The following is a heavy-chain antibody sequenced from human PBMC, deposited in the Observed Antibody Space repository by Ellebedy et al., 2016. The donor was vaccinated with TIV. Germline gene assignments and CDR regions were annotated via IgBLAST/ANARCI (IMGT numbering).Heavy chain of an antibody. Sequence: SVKVSXKASRGTFSSYAISWVRQAPGQVLEWMGGIIPIFGTANYAQKFQGRVTMTEDTSTDTAYMELSSLRSEDTAVYYCATNRVWFGELLPPDYWGQGTLVTVSS. D-gene: IGHD3-10*01. CDR3: ATNRVWFGELLPPDY. CDR2: IIPIFGTA. V-gene: IGHV1-69*06. J-gene: IGHJ4*02. CDR1: RGTFSSYA.